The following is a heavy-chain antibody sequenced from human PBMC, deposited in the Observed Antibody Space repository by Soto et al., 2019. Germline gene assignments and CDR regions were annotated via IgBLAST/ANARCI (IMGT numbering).Heavy chain of an antibody. CDR2: MNPSGGVT. CDR1: GYTFTTYY. CDR3: ARGEGGRNYYSNCLDL. V-gene: IGHV1-46*01. D-gene: IGHD1-26*01. Sequence: ASVKVSCKASGYTFTTYYIHWVRQAPGQGLEWMGIMNPSGGVTSSAQKFKGRVAMTRDTSTSTVYMELSSLRPEDTAVYCCARGEGGRNYYSNCLDLWGQGTLVTVSS. J-gene: IGHJ5*02.